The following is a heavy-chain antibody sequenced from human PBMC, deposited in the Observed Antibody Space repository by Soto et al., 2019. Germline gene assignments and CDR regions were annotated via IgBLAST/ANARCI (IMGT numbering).Heavy chain of an antibody. J-gene: IGHJ4*02. CDR2: IYYSGST. CDR3: ARHTPAISISDH. V-gene: IGHV4-39*01. Sequence: SETLSLTCTVSGGSISSSSYYWGWIRQPPGKGLEWIGSIYYSGSTYYNPSLKNRVTISVDTSKNQFSLKLSSVTAADTAVYYCARHTPAISISDHWGQGTLVTVSS. D-gene: IGHD2-15*01. CDR1: GGSISSSSYY.